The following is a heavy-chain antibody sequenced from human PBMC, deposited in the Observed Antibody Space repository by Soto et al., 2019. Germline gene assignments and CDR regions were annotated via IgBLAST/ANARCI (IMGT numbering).Heavy chain of an antibody. Sequence: GGSLRLSCAASGFTFSSYAMSWVRQAPGKGLEWVSAISGSGGSTYYADSVKGRFTISRDNSKNTLYLQMNSLRAEDTAVYYCATDRDEGGYYFWCGYWRYYYYGMDVWGQGTTVTAP. V-gene: IGHV3-23*01. CDR2: ISGSGGST. J-gene: IGHJ6*02. D-gene: IGHD3-3*01. CDR1: GFTFSSYA. CDR3: ATDRDEGGYYFWCGYWRYYYYGMDV.